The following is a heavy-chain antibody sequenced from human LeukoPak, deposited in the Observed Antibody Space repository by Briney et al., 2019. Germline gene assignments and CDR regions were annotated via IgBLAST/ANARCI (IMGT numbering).Heavy chain of an antibody. J-gene: IGHJ3*02. D-gene: IGHD4-17*01. CDR1: GFTFSNYA. CDR3: ARDLRGYGDICAFDI. CDR2: ISGNGGSA. Sequence: PGGSLRLSCAASGFTFSNYAMSWVRQAPAKGLEWGSTISGNGGSAYYADSVKGRFTISRDNSKNTLFLQMNSLRAADTAVYYCARDLRGYGDICAFDIWGQGTMVTVFS. V-gene: IGHV3-23*01.